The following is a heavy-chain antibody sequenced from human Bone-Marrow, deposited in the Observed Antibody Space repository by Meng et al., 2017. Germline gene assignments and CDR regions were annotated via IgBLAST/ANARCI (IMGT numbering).Heavy chain of an antibody. V-gene: IGHV4-59*01. CDR2: ISYSGST. J-gene: IGHJ4*02. Sequence: QVQLQESGPGLVKPSETLSLTSAVSSGSINSYFWSWIRQPPGKGPEWIGYISYSGSTNYNPSLKSRVTISVDTSKNQFSLKLSSVTAADTAVYYCARAIATRPDVFDYWGQGTLVTVSS. D-gene: IGHD6-6*01. CDR3: ARAIATRPDVFDY. CDR1: SGSINSYF.